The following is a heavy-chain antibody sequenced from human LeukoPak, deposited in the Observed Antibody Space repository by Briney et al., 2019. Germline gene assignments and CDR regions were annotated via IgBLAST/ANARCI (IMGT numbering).Heavy chain of an antibody. CDR3: AKEGGSRGYFDY. J-gene: IGHJ4*02. CDR2: ISGSGGST. CDR1: GFTFSSCT. Sequence: PGGSLRLSCAASGFTFSSCTMSWVRQAPGKGLEWVSAISGSGGSTYYADSVKGRFTISRDNSKNTLYLQMNSLRAEDTAVYYCAKEGGSRGYFDYWGQGTLVTVSS. V-gene: IGHV3-23*01.